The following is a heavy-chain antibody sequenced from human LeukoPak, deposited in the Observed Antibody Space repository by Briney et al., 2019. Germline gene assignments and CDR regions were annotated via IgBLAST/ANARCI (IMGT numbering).Heavy chain of an antibody. V-gene: IGHV4-34*01. Sequence: PSETLSLTCAVYGGSFSGCYWSWIRQPPGKGLEWIGEINHSGSTNYNPSLKSRVTISVDTSKNQFSLKLSSVTAADTAVYYCERGRYGSRYDSSGYYSKTVDYWGQGTLVTVSS. D-gene: IGHD3-22*01. CDR2: INHSGST. CDR3: ERGRYGSRYDSSGYYSKTVDY. J-gene: IGHJ4*02. CDR1: GGSFSGCY.